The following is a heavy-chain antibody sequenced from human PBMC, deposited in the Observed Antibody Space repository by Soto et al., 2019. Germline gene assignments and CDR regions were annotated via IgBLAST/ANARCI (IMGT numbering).Heavy chain of an antibody. CDR1: GFTFSSYS. Sequence: GGSLRLSCAASGFTFSSYSMNWVRQAPGKGLEWVSSISSSSSYIYYADSVKGRFTISRDNAKNSLYLQMNSLRAEDTAVYYCARACLTMVRGVIIGCFDYWGQGTLVTVSS. CDR2: ISSSSSYI. D-gene: IGHD3-10*01. J-gene: IGHJ4*02. V-gene: IGHV3-21*01. CDR3: ARACLTMVRGVIIGCFDY.